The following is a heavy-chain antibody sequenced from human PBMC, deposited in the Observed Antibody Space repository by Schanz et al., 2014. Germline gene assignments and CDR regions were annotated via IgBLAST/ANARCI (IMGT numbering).Heavy chain of an antibody. Sequence: VQLVESGGGVVQPGRSLRLSCAASGFSVGNKYMNWVRQAPGKGLEWVSFIYIGGNTYYADSVKGRFTISRDNSKNTLYLQMNSLRAEDTAVYYCTADLWFGAVWGVWWGQGTLVTVSS. V-gene: IGHV3-53*01. CDR3: TADLWFGAVWGVW. D-gene: IGHD3-10*01. CDR1: GFSVGNKY. CDR2: IYIGGNT. J-gene: IGHJ4*02.